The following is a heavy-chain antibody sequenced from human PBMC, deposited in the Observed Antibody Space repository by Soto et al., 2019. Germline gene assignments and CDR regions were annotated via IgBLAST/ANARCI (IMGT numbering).Heavy chain of an antibody. Sequence: QVQLVESGGGVAQPGRSLRLSCAASGFTFSHYGIHWVRQAPGKGLEWLAVISYDGSNKHYADSVKGRFTVSRDNSKNTLYLQMNSLRAEDTAVYFCARYSGQYQGPIDYWGQGTLVTVSS. CDR1: GFTFSHYG. CDR3: ARYSGQYQGPIDY. J-gene: IGHJ4*02. D-gene: IGHD1-26*01. CDR2: ISYDGSNK. V-gene: IGHV3-30*03.